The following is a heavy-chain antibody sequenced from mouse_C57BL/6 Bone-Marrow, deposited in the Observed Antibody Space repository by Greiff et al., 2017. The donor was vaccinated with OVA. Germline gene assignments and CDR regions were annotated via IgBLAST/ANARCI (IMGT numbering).Heavy chain of an antibody. D-gene: IGHD2-1*01. CDR2: IDPETGGT. CDR1: GYTFTDYE. J-gene: IGHJ1*03. Sequence: QVHVKQSGAELVRPGASVTLSCKASGYTFTDYEMHWVKQTPVHGLEWIGAIDPETGGTAYNQKFKGKAILTADKSSSTAYMELRSLTSEDSAVYYCTRDYGNYVGYFDVGGTGTTVTVSS. V-gene: IGHV1-15*01. CDR3: TRDYGNYVGYFDV.